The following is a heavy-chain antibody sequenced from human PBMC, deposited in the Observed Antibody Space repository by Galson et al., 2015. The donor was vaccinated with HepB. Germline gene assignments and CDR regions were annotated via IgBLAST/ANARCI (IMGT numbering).Heavy chain of an antibody. V-gene: IGHV3-43*01. CDR2: ISWDGGST. CDR3: AKDIIFGDHDFWHTGGMGY. D-gene: IGHD3-3*01. J-gene: IGHJ4*02. Sequence: SLRLSCAASGFTFDDYTMHWVRQAPGKGLEWVSLISWDGGSTYYADSVKGRFTISRDNSKNSLYLQMNSLRTEDTALYYCAKDIIFGDHDFWHTGGMGYWGQGTLVTVSS. CDR1: GFTFDDYT.